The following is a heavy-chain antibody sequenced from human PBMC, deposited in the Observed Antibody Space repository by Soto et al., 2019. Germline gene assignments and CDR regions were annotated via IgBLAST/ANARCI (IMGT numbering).Heavy chain of an antibody. CDR2: IIPIFGTA. J-gene: IGHJ6*02. CDR3: ARPYSGSYYHYYYGMDV. Sequence: SVKVSCKASGGTFSSYTISWVRQAPGQGLEWMGGIIPIFGTANYAQRFQGRVTITADESTSTAYMELSSLRSEDTAVYYCARPYSGSYYHYYYGMDVWGQGTTVTVSS. V-gene: IGHV1-69*13. CDR1: GGTFSSYT. D-gene: IGHD1-26*01.